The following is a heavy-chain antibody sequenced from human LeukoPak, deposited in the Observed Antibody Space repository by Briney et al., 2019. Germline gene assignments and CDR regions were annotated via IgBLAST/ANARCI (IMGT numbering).Heavy chain of an antibody. J-gene: IGHJ4*02. V-gene: IGHV1-2*02. Sequence: ASVKVSCKASGYTFTGYYMHWVRQAPGQGLEWMGWINPNSGGTNYAEKFQGRVTMTRDTSISTAYMELSRLTSDDTAVYYCARDYSGTYYGGQGYWGQGTLVTVSS. CDR3: ARDYSGTYYGGQGY. CDR2: INPNSGGT. CDR1: GYTFTGYY. D-gene: IGHD1-26*01.